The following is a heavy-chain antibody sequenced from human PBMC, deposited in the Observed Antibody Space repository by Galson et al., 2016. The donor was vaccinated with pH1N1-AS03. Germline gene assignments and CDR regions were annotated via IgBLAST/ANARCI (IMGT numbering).Heavy chain of an antibody. CDR1: GGSINGYK. CDR2: LYDNGNT. CDR3: ARGGSAPLSVFDI. Sequence: SETLSLTCNVSGGSINGYKWSWIRQPPGKGLQWIGHLYDNGNTDLEPSLRSRITMSLDTSRSQFSLRLSSVTAAATAVYYCARGGSAPLSVFDIWGQGTMVTVSS. D-gene: IGHD1-26*01. J-gene: IGHJ3*02. V-gene: IGHV4-59*01.